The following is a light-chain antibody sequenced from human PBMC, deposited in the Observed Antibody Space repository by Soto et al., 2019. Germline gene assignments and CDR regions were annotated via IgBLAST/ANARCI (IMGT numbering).Light chain of an antibody. CDR1: YSNIGAGYE. V-gene: IGLV1-40*01. J-gene: IGLJ1*01. CDR3: CTFAGSRPLYV. CDR2: GHN. Sequence: QAVVTQPPSVSGAPGQRVTISCTGSYSNIGAGYEVHWYQQIPGTAPKLLISGHNNRPSGVSNRFSGSKSGITASLTVSGLQAEDEADYYCCTFAGSRPLYVFGTGTKLTVL.